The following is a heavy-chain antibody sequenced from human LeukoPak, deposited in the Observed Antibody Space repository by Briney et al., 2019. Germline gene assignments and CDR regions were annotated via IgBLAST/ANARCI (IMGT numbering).Heavy chain of an antibody. CDR3: ARDCGYCSSTSCYRNYYYYYMDV. Sequence: GGSLRLSCAASGFTISSYGMHWVRQPPGKGLEWVAVIGYVGGNKYDADSVKGRFTISRDNSKNTLYLQMNSLRAEDTAVYYCARDCGYCSSTSCYRNYYYYYMDVWGKGTTVTVSS. CDR1: GFTISSYG. CDR2: IGYVGGNK. V-gene: IGHV3-33*01. D-gene: IGHD2-2*02. J-gene: IGHJ6*03.